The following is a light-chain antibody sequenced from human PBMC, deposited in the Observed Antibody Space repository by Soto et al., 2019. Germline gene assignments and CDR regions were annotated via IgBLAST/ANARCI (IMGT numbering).Light chain of an antibody. V-gene: IGKV1-27*01. CDR3: QKYDSGPLT. CDR2: VAS. Sequence: DIQMTQSPSSLSASVGDRVTITCRASQGISNYLAWYQQKQGKVPKLLIYVASTLQSGVPSRFSGSGSGTDFPLTISSLQPEDVDTYYCQKYDSGPLTIGGGTKVEIK. CDR1: QGISNY. J-gene: IGKJ4*01.